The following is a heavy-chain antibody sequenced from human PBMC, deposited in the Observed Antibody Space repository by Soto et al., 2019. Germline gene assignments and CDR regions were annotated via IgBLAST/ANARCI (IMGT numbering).Heavy chain of an antibody. V-gene: IGHV3-23*01. J-gene: IGHJ3*02. CDR2: ISGSGGST. Sequence: PGGSLRLSCAASGFTFSSYAMSWVRQAPGKGLEWVSAISGSGGSTYYADSVKGRFTISRDNSKNTLYLQMNSLRAEDTAVYYCAKIPHSSIWYFDAFDIGGQGRMPTV. CDR3: AKIPHSSIWYFDAFDI. CDR1: GFTFSSYA. D-gene: IGHD6-13*01.